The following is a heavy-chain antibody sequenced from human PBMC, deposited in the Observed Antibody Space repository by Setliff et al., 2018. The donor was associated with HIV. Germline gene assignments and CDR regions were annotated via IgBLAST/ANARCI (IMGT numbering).Heavy chain of an antibody. V-gene: IGHV4-38-2*02. CDR3: ARDRAWYYYGSGSVFDY. CDR1: GYSISSGYY. CDR2: IYYSGST. D-gene: IGHD3-10*01. J-gene: IGHJ4*02. Sequence: SETLSLTCAVSGYSISSGYYWGWIRQPPGKGLEWVGSIYYSGSTYYHPSLKSRVTISVDTSKNQFSLKLSSVTAADTAVYYCARDRAWYYYGSGSVFDYWGQGTLVTVSS.